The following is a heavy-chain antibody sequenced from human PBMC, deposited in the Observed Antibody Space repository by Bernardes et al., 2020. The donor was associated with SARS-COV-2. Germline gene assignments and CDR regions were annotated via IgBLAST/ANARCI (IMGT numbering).Heavy chain of an antibody. Sequence: GGSLRLSCVTSGFIFSDHYMDWVRQAPGKGLEWVGRVRNKGSNYTTKYAASVEGRFIISRDDSRESVFLQMNSLKTEDTAVYYCAREVPKFRDSSGYAHYYYAMDVWGQGTTVTVSS. J-gene: IGHJ6*02. CDR2: VRNKGSNYTT. D-gene: IGHD3-22*01. V-gene: IGHV3-72*01. CDR3: AREVPKFRDSSGYAHYYYAMDV. CDR1: GFIFSDHY.